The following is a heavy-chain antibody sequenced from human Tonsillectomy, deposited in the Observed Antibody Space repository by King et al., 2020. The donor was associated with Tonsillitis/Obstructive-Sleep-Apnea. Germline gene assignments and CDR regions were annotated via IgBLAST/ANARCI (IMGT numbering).Heavy chain of an antibody. CDR3: ARGRPWESEHDC. J-gene: IGHJ4*02. V-gene: IGHV1-2*02. Sequence: QLVQSGAEVKKPGASVKVSCKASGYTFTGYYMHWVRQAPGQGLEWMGWINPNSGGTNDAQKFQGRVTMTRDTSISTAYMELSRLRSDDTAVYYWARGRPWESEHDCWGQGTLVTVSS. CDR1: GYTFTGYY. D-gene: IGHD1-14*01. CDR2: INPNSGGT.